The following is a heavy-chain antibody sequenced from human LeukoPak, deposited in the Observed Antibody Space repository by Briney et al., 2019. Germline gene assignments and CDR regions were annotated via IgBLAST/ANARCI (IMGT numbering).Heavy chain of an antibody. CDR1: GYTFTGYY. CDR2: INPNSGGT. Sequence: ASVKVSCKASGYTFTGYYMHWVRQAPGQGLEWMGWINPNSGGTNYAQKFQGRVTMTRDTSISTAYMELSSLRSEDMAVYYCARDGGVGARYNWFDPWGQGTLVTVSS. D-gene: IGHD1-26*01. J-gene: IGHJ5*02. V-gene: IGHV1-2*02. CDR3: ARDGGVGARYNWFDP.